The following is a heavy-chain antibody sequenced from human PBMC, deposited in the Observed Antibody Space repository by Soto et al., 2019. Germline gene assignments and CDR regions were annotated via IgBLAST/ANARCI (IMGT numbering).Heavy chain of an antibody. D-gene: IGHD1-26*01. CDR2: ISYDGTNK. V-gene: IGHV3-30*03. J-gene: IGHJ4*02. Sequence: QVQLVESGGGVVQPGRSLRLSCAASGFTFSSYAMHWVRQAPGKGLEWVAIISYDGTNKYYADSVKGRFTISRDNSKNPLYLQMSSLRPEDTAMYYCAIVSGGNYHGDYFDYWGQGTLVTVSS. CDR1: GFTFSSYA. CDR3: AIVSGGNYHGDYFDY.